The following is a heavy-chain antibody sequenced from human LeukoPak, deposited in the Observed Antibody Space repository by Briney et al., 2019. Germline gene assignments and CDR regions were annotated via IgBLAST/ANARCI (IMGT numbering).Heavy chain of an antibody. D-gene: IGHD6-13*01. CDR1: GFTFSNYA. Sequence: GGSLRLSCAASGFTFSNYAMSWVRQAPGKGLEWVSAISGSGGSTYYADSVKGRFTVSRDNAKNTLSLRMNSLRVEDTAFYYCARKGIAAPGTHDAFDIWGQGTMVTVSS. CDR3: ARKGIAAPGTHDAFDI. J-gene: IGHJ3*02. V-gene: IGHV3-23*01. CDR2: ISGSGGST.